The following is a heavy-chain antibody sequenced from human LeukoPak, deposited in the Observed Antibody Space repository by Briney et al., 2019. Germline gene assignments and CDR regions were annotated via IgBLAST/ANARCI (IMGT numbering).Heavy chain of an antibody. J-gene: IGHJ4*02. Sequence: GGSLRLSRAASGFTFSSYAMHRVRPAPGKGLEWVAVISYDGSNKYYADSVKGRFTISRDNSKNTLYLQMNSLRAEDTAVYYCARGAPEYYFDYWGQGTLVTVSS. V-gene: IGHV3-30*04. CDR1: GFTFSSYA. D-gene: IGHD1-26*01. CDR3: ARGAPEYYFDY. CDR2: ISYDGSNK.